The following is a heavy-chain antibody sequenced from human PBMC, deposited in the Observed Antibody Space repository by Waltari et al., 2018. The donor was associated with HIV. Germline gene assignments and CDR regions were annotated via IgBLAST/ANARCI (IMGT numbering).Heavy chain of an antibody. Sequence: QVQLQESGPGLVKPSQTLSLTCTVSGGSISSGGYYWSWIRQHPGKGLEWIGYIYYTWNPYNNPSLKSRITISVDTSKNQLSLNLTSVTAPDTAVYYCAMYCTSTSCYRGAFDIWGQGTLVTVSS. CDR3: AMYCTSTSCYRGAFDI. CDR1: GGSISSGGYY. D-gene: IGHD2-2*01. J-gene: IGHJ3*02. CDR2: IYYTWNP. V-gene: IGHV4-31*03.